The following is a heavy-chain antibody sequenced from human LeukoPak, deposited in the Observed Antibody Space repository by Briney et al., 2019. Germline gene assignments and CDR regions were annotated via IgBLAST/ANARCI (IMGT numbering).Heavy chain of an antibody. J-gene: IGHJ4*02. V-gene: IGHV1-2*02. Sequence: ASVKVSCKASGYSFTTYYIHWLRPAPGQGFECLGWINPNSGVATYAQKFQGRVTMTRDTSIRTHYMEVSRLKSDDTAVYYCAREGIVVGVAPFDYWGQGTLVTVSS. D-gene: IGHD3-3*01. CDR3: AREGIVVGVAPFDY. CDR2: INPNSGVA. CDR1: GYSFTTYY.